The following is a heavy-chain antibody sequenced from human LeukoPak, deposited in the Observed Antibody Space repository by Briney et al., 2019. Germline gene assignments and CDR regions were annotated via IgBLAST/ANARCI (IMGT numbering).Heavy chain of an antibody. V-gene: IGHV3-30*02. CDR3: AKSGIAVALDY. D-gene: IGHD6-19*01. J-gene: IGHJ4*02. CDR2: IWYDGSNK. CDR1: GFTFSSYG. Sequence: GGSLRLSCAASGFTFSSYGMHWVRQAPGKGLEWVAVIWYDGSNKYYADSVKGRFTISRDNSKNTLYLQMNSLRAEDTAVYYCAKSGIAVALDYWGQGTLVTVSS.